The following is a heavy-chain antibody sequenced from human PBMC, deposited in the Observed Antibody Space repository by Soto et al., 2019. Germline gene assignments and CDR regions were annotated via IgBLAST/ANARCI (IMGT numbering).Heavy chain of an antibody. V-gene: IGHV3-23*01. D-gene: IGHD2-8*02. CDR1: GFTFSIYA. J-gene: IGHJ6*04. CDR3: AKEVGGEWSGGSHYSYYCLDV. CDR2: ISGSGGRT. Sequence: EVQLLESGGGLVQPGGSLRLSCEASGFTFSIYAMNWVRQAPGKGLEWVSVISGSGGRTYYADSVKGRFTMSRDISRKTLNRQMKSQRAGDACFYYGAKEVGGEWSGGSHYSYYCLDVWGEGPTFAFSS.